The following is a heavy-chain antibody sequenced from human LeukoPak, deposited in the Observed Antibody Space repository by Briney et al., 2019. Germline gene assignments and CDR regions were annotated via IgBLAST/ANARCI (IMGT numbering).Heavy chain of an antibody. J-gene: IGHJ5*02. CDR3: ARDVSRGYQLLVGWFDP. Sequence: ASVKVSCKASGYTFTSYYMHWVRQAPGQGLEWMGIINPSGGSTSYAQKFQGRVTMTRDTSTSTVYMELSSLRSEDTAVYYCARDVSRGYQLLVGWFDPWGQGTLVTVSS. D-gene: IGHD2-2*01. V-gene: IGHV1-46*01. CDR2: INPSGGST. CDR1: GYTFTSYY.